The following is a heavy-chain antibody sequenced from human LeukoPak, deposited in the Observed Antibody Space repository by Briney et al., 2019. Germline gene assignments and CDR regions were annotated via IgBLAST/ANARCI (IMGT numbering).Heavy chain of an antibody. D-gene: IGHD2-2*01. Sequence: SVKVSCKASGGTFSSYAISWVRQAPGQGLEWMGGIIPIFGTANYAQKFQGRVTITADESTSTAYMELSSLRSEDTAVYYCATLERGSTHRCYYYGMDVWGQGTTVTVSS. V-gene: IGHV1-69*13. CDR3: ATLERGSTHRCYYYGMDV. CDR1: GGTFSSYA. CDR2: IIPIFGTA. J-gene: IGHJ6*02.